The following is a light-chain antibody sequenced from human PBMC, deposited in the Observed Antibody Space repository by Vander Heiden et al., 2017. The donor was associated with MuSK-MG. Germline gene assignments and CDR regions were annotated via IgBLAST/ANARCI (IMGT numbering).Light chain of an antibody. Sequence: DIQMTQSPSSLSASVGDRVTITCRASQNIMSYLNWYQHKPGKAPKLLIYGASSLQSGVPSKFSGRGSGTDFTLTIGSLQPEDFATYYCQQNDGSPWTFGQGTQVEIK. CDR1: QNIMSY. CDR3: QQNDGSPWT. CDR2: GAS. V-gene: IGKV1-39*01. J-gene: IGKJ1*01.